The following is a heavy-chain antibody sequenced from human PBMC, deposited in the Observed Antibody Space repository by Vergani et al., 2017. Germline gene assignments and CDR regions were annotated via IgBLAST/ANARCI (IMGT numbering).Heavy chain of an antibody. J-gene: IGHJ4*02. V-gene: IGHV3-33*01. D-gene: IGHD3-22*01. CDR1: GFTFSSYG. Sequence: QVQLVESGGGVVQPGRSLRLSCAASGFTFSSYGMHWVRQAPGKGLEWVAVIWYDGSNKYYADSVKGRFTISRDNSKNTLYLQMNSLRAEDTAVYYCASSTEYDSSGYSIGYWGQGTLVTVSS. CDR3: ASSTEYDSSGYSIGY. CDR2: IWYDGSNK.